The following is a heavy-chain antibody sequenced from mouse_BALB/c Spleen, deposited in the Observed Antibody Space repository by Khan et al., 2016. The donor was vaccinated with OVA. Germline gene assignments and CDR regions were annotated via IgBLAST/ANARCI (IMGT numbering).Heavy chain of an antibody. CDR3: ARSGYGTFAY. V-gene: IGHV1-18*01. D-gene: IGHD2-1*01. Sequence: LQQSGPELVKPGASVKIPCKASGYTFTDYIMDWVKQSHGKSLEWIGDINPNNGGTIYNQKFIAKATLTVDKSSSTAYMELRSLTSEDTAVYYCARSGYGTFAYWGQGTLVTVSA. CDR2: INPNNGGT. CDR1: GYTFTDYI. J-gene: IGHJ3*01.